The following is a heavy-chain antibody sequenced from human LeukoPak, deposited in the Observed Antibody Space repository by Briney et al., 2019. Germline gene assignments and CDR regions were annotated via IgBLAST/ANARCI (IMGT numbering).Heavy chain of an antibody. CDR3: AREIGLTGERGYYMDV. CDR1: GGSISSGSYY. J-gene: IGHJ6*03. CDR2: IYTSGST. Sequence: SETLSLTCTVSGGSISSGSYYWSWIRQPAGKGLEWIGRIYTSGSTNYNPSLKSRVTISVDTSKNQFSLRLSSVTAADTAVYYCAREIGLTGERGYYMDVWGKGTTVTVSS. D-gene: IGHD1-20*01. V-gene: IGHV4-61*02.